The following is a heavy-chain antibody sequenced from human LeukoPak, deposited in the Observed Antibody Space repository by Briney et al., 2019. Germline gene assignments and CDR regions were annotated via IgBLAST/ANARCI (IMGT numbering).Heavy chain of an antibody. D-gene: IGHD3-10*01. Sequence: GGSLRLSCAASGFTFSSYWMSWVRQAPGKGLEWVAVISYDGSNKYYADSVKGRFTISRDNSKNTLYLQMNSLRAEDTAVYYCARVRGVMRGYYYYYMDVWGKGTTVTVSS. CDR1: GFTFSSYW. CDR2: ISYDGSNK. CDR3: ARVRGVMRGYYYYYMDV. J-gene: IGHJ6*03. V-gene: IGHV3-30*03.